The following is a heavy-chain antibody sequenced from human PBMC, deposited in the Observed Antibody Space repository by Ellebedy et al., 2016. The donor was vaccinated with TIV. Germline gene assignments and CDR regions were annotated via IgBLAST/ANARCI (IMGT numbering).Heavy chain of an antibody. V-gene: IGHV3-53*01. Sequence: GESLKISCAASGFTVGNNFMSWVRQAPGKGLEWVSLIYSGGSTDYADSVKGRFTISRDSSKNTLYLQMKSLRAEDTAMYYCARKTDTGTSGDYWGQGTPVTVSS. J-gene: IGHJ4*02. D-gene: IGHD1-1*01. CDR1: GFTVGNNF. CDR2: IYSGGST. CDR3: ARKTDTGTSGDY.